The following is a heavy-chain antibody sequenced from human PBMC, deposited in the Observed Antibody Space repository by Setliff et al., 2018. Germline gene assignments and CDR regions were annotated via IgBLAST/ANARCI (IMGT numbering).Heavy chain of an antibody. Sequence: ASVKVSCKASGYTFMSYDINWVRQATGQGLEWVGWMDPNSGNTAYGRKFQDRVTITRNTSISTAYMELSSLRSEDTAVYYCARGRASGGYFEVWYSDLWGRGTLGTVS. CDR1: GYTFMSYD. D-gene: IGHD3-22*01. V-gene: IGHV1-8*03. CDR3: ARGRASGGYFEVWYSDL. CDR2: MDPNSGNT. J-gene: IGHJ2*01.